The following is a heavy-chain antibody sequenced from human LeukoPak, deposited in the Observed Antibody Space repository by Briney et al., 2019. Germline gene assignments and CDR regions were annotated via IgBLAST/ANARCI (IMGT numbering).Heavy chain of an antibody. Sequence: GGSLRLSCAASGFTFSTYSMNWVRRAPGKGLEWVSSIDSSSRFKFYADSVKGRFTISRDNAKNSLYLQMNSLRAEDTAVYYCAKDRALHSTVVTTYAEYFHHWGQGTLVTVSS. CDR3: AKDRALHSTVVTTYAEYFHH. J-gene: IGHJ1*01. CDR2: IDSSSRFK. CDR1: GFTFSTYS. V-gene: IGHV3-21*04. D-gene: IGHD4-23*01.